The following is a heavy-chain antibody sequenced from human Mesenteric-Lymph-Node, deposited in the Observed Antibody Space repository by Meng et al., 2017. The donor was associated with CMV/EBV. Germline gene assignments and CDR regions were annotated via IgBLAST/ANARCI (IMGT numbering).Heavy chain of an antibody. CDR2: VHTGRGTT. D-gene: IGHD3-10*01. V-gene: IGHV1-3*04. J-gene: IGHJ4*02. CDR3: ARRGSGSYYYFDY. CDR1: GYTFTTYL. Sequence: CKDSGYTFTTYLLHWVRQAPGHRLEWLGWVHTGRGTTRSSQKFQGRVTITSDTSARAAYMELSSLRSEDTAVYYCARRGSGSYYYFDYWGQGTLVTVSS.